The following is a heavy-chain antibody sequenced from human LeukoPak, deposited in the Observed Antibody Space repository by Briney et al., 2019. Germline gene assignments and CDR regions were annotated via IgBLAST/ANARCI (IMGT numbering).Heavy chain of an antibody. J-gene: IGHJ4*02. Sequence: SETLSLTCSVFADSMNNYYWTWIRQPPGKGLEWVGNMHPGGTTKFHPSLEGRVAMSIDTSNKQFSLRLRSATAADTATYYCAKTGSLLGRFLDHWGPGALVIVSS. V-gene: IGHV4-59*01. CDR2: MHPGGTT. CDR1: ADSMNNYY. CDR3: AKTGSLLGRFLDH. D-gene: IGHD2-15*01.